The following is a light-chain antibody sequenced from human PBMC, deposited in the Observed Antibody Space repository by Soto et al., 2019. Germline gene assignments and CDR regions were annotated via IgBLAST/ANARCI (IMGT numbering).Light chain of an antibody. CDR1: QTISHW. J-gene: IGKJ2*01. CDR2: DAS. Sequence: DIQMTQSPSTLSASVGDRFTISFRASQTISHWLSCYHQKPGKARRLLIYDASSLLSGVPSRFSGSGSGTDFTLTIASLQPEDFSTYYCQQSDSTQYTFGQGTKVDIK. V-gene: IGKV1-39*01. CDR3: QQSDSTQYT.